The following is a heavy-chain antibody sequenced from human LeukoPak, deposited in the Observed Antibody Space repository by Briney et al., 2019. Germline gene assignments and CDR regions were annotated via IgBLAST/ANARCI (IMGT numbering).Heavy chain of an antibody. CDR3: ARERPTLLTRIRGIATAPDH. J-gene: IGHJ5*02. D-gene: IGHD3-10*01. V-gene: IGHV1-2*02. Sequence: EASVKVSCKTSGYVLTAYYIHWVRQAPGQGLEWLGFVKPDTGATNSAQQLQGRVSMTSDASVTTAYMELSGLTSDDTALYFCARERPTLLTRIRGIATAPDHWGQGTLVTVSS. CDR1: GYVLTAYY. CDR2: VKPDTGAT.